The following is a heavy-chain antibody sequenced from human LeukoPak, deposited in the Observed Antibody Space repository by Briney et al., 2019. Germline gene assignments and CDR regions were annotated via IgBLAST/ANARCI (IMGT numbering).Heavy chain of an antibody. D-gene: IGHD3-22*01. V-gene: IGHV4-59*08. J-gene: IGHJ4*02. CDR1: GGSISSYY. Sequence: PSETLSLTCTVSGGSISSYYWSWIRQPPGKGLEWIGYIYYSGSTNYNPSLKSRVTISVDTPKNQFSLKLSSVTAADTAVYYCARHASYYYDSSGYLDYWGQGTLVTVSS. CDR3: ARHASYYYDSSGYLDY. CDR2: IYYSGST.